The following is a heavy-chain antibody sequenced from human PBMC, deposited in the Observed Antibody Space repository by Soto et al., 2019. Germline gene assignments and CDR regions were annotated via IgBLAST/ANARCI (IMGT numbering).Heavy chain of an antibody. D-gene: IGHD3-9*01. CDR3: ARASLVLRYFDWLSSMDV. CDR2: ISAYNGNT. CDR1: GYTFTSYG. J-gene: IGHJ6*02. V-gene: IGHV1-18*01. Sequence: ASVKVSCKASGYTFTSYGISWVRRAPGQGLEWMGWISAYNGNTNYAQKLQGRVTMTTDTSTSTAYMELRSLRSDDTAVYYCARASLVLRYFDWLSSMDVWGQGTTVTVSS.